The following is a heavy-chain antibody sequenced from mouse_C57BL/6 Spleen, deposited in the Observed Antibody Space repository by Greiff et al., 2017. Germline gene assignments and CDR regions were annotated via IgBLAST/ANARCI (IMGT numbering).Heavy chain of an antibody. CDR1: GYTFTDYE. CDR3: TRPPTVVAEGY. D-gene: IGHD1-1*01. Sequence: LQQSGAELVRPGASVTLSCKASGYTFTDYEMHWVKQTPVHGLEWIGAIDPETGGTAYNQKFKGKAILTADKSSSTAYMELRSLTSEDSAVYYCTRPPTVVAEGYWGQGTTLTVSS. V-gene: IGHV1-15*01. J-gene: IGHJ2*01. CDR2: IDPETGGT.